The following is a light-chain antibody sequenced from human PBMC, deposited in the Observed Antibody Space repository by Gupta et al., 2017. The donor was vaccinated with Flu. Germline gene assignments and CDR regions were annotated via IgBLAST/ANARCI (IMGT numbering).Light chain of an antibody. V-gene: IGLV2-11*01. CDR1: SRDVDTYNY. CDR2: DVY. Sequence: SPTQPRPGSSAPGQSVAISCTGTSRDVDTYNYVPRYQQHPPKAPKLIIYDVYNRQPGAPGRFTCSQSGHAASLAISGVRPGDEPDCLCWSFGAASFFGGGTKLTVL. J-gene: IGLJ2*01. CDR3: WSFGAASF.